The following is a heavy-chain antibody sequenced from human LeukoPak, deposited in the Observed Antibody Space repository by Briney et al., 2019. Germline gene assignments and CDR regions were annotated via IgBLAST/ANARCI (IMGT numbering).Heavy chain of an antibody. D-gene: IGHD4-23*01. CDR1: GFTFNTYS. V-gene: IGHV3-21*04. J-gene: IGHJ4*02. Sequence: PGGSLRLSCAASGFTFNTYSMNWVRQAPGKGLEWVSSISDNSNYIYYSDSVEGRFTISRDNAKNSLYLQMNSLRVEDTAVYYCARVSSGNSVLGTDYWGQGTLVTVSS. CDR2: ISDNSNYI. CDR3: ARVSSGNSVLGTDY.